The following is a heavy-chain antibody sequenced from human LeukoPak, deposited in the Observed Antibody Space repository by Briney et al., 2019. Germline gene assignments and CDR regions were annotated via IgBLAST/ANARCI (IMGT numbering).Heavy chain of an antibody. CDR3: ARLVETYYYDSSGYYLSWFDP. D-gene: IGHD3-22*01. Sequence: KSGGSLRLSCSASGFTFSSYNMNWVRQAPGKGLEWIGEINHSGSTNYNPSLKSRVTISVDTSKNQFSLKLSSVTAADTAVYYCARLVETYYYDSSGYYLSWFDPWGQGTLVTVSS. CDR2: INHSGST. J-gene: IGHJ5*02. CDR1: GFTFSSYN. V-gene: IGHV4-34*01.